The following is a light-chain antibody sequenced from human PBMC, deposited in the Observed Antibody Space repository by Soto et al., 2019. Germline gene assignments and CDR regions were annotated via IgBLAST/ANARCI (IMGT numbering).Light chain of an antibody. CDR3: CSYAGSSTPYWV. V-gene: IGLV2-23*01. Sequence: QSVLTQPASVSGSPGQSITISCTGTSSDVGSYNLVSWYQQHPGKAPKLMIYEGSKRPSGVSNRFSDSKSGNTASLTISGLQAEDEADYYCCSYAGSSTPYWVFGGGTKVTVL. CDR2: EGS. J-gene: IGLJ3*02. CDR1: SSDVGSYNL.